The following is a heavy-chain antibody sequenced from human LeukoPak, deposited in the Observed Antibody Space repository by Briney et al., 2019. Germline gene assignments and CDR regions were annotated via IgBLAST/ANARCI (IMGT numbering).Heavy chain of an antibody. D-gene: IGHD3-22*01. CDR3: ARAARGYYDSSGPIDY. CDR1: GFTFTSYY. Sequence: ASVKVSCKASGFTFTSYYMHWVRQAPGQGLEWMGRINLSGGSTTYAQKFQGRVTMTSDRSTSTVYMELSSLRSEDTALYFCARAARGYYDSSGPIDYWGQGTLVTVSS. J-gene: IGHJ4*02. CDR2: INLSGGST. V-gene: IGHV1-46*01.